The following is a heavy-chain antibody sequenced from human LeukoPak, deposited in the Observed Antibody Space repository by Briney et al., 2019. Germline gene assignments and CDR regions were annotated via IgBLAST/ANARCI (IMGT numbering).Heavy chain of an antibody. V-gene: IGHV3-33*01. CDR2: IWYDGSDK. J-gene: IGHJ4*02. CDR1: GFTFSSYG. Sequence: PGGSLRLSCAASGFTFSSYGMHWVRQAPGKGLEWVAVIWYDGSDKYYADSVKGRFTISRDNARNSLYLQMNSLRAEDTAVYFCARGGLSIMGYWGRGTLVTVSS. D-gene: IGHD2/OR15-2a*01. CDR3: ARGGLSIMGY.